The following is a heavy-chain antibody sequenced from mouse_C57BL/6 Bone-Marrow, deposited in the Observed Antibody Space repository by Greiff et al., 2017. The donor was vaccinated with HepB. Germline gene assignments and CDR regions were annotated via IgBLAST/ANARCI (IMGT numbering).Heavy chain of an antibody. CDR1: GYTFTSYW. CDR3: ARSSYGSSGAWFAY. D-gene: IGHD1-1*01. CDR2: INPSNGGT. Sequence: QVQLQQPGTELVKPGASVKLSCKASGYTFTSYWMHWVKQRPGLGLEWIGNINPSNGGTNYNEKFKSKATLTVDKSSSTAYMQLSSLTSEDSAVYYCARSSYGSSGAWFAYWGQGTLVTVSA. V-gene: IGHV1-53*01. J-gene: IGHJ3*01.